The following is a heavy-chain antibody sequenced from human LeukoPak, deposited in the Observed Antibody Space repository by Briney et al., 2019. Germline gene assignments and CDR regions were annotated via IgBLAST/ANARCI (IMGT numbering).Heavy chain of an antibody. CDR1: GFAFSSYA. CDR3: ARDSYYYDSTFDFQH. V-gene: IGHV3-23*01. D-gene: IGHD3-22*01. CDR2: ISGSGGST. Sequence: GGSLRLSCGASGFAFSSYAMSWVRQAPGKGLEWISAISGSGGSTYYADSVKGRFTISRDNSKNTLYLQMNSLRAEDTAVYYCARDSYYYDSTFDFQHWGQGTLVTVSS. J-gene: IGHJ1*01.